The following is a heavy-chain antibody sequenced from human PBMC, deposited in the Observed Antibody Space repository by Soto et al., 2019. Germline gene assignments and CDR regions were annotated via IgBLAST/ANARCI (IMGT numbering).Heavy chain of an antibody. CDR3: AKRASYDYVWGSYRYIDY. D-gene: IGHD3-16*02. J-gene: IGHJ4*02. CDR1: GFTFSSYG. CDR2: ISYDGSNK. Sequence: QVQLVESGGGVVQPGRSLRLSCAAYGFTFSSYGMHWVRQAPGKGLEWVAVISYDGSNKYYADSVKGRFTISRDNSKNTLYLQMNSLRAEDTAVYYCAKRASYDYVWGSYRYIDYWGQGTLVTVSS. V-gene: IGHV3-30*18.